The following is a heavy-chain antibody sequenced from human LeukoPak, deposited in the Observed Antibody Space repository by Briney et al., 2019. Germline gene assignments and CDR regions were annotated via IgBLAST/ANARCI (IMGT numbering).Heavy chain of an antibody. D-gene: IGHD2-15*01. Sequence: GEPLRISCKGYGYALSSYWIAWVRQMPGTGVEWMGFIYPDDSDARYSPSFQGQVTFSADKSINTAYLQWSSLKASDTAFYYCARRFCSGGSCYDYWGQGTLVTVSS. CDR3: ARRFCSGGSCYDY. J-gene: IGHJ4*02. CDR2: IYPDDSDA. V-gene: IGHV5-51*01. CDR1: GYALSSYW.